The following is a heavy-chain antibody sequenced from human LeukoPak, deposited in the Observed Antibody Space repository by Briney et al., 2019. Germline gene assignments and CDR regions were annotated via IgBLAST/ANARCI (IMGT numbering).Heavy chain of an antibody. V-gene: IGHV3-33*08. Sequence: GGSLRLSCAASGFTFSSYAMSWVRQAPGKGLEWVAVIWYDGSNKYYADSVKGRFTISRDNSKNTLYLQMNSLRAEDTAVYYCARGYYYGSGRYYTAIDYWGQGTLVTVSS. D-gene: IGHD3-10*01. CDR1: GFTFSSYA. CDR3: ARGYYYGSGRYYTAIDY. J-gene: IGHJ4*02. CDR2: IWYDGSNK.